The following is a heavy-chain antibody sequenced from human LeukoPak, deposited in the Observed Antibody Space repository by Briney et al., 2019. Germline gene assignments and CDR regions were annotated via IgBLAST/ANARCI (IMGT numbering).Heavy chain of an antibody. D-gene: IGHD1-26*01. V-gene: IGHV4-61*02. CDR3: ARGGGLGAYYYYMDV. CDR1: GGSISSSNYY. CDR2: IYTSGTT. J-gene: IGHJ6*03. Sequence: SETLSLTCTVSGGSISSSNYYWSWIRQPAGKGLEWIGRIYTSGTTNYNPSLKSRVTISIDTSKNQFSLKLSSVTAADTAVYYCARGGGLGAYYYYMDVWGKGTTVTVSS.